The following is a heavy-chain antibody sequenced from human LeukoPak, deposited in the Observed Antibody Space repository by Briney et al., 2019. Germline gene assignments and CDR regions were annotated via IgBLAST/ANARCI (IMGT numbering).Heavy chain of an antibody. Sequence: GSSVKVSCKASGGTFSSYAISWVRQAPGQGLEWMGGIIPIFGTANYAQKFQGRVTITTDESTSTAYMELSSLRSEDPAVYYCASSRIVGAIDYYYYMDIWGKGTTVTVSS. CDR3: ASSRIVGAIDYYYYMDI. D-gene: IGHD1-26*01. CDR2: IIPIFGTA. J-gene: IGHJ6*03. CDR1: GGTFSSYA. V-gene: IGHV1-69*05.